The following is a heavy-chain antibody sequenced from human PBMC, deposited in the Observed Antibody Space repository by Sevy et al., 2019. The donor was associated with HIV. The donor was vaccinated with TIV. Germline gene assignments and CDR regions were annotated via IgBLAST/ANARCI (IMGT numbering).Heavy chain of an antibody. J-gene: IGHJ3*02. CDR2: IYYSGST. Sequence: SETLSLTCTVSGGSISSYYWSWIRQPPGKGLEWIGYIYYSGSTNYNPSLKSRVTISVDTSKNQFSLKLSSVTAADTAVYYCAGGACSWYEGGIAFDIWGQGTMVTVSS. V-gene: IGHV4-59*01. CDR3: AGGACSWYEGGIAFDI. D-gene: IGHD6-13*01. CDR1: GGSISSYY.